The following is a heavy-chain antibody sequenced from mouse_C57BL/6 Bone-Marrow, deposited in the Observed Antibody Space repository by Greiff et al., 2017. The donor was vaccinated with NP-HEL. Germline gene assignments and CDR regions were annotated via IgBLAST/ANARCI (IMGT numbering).Heavy chain of an antibody. CDR2: INPNYGTT. D-gene: IGHD2-4*01. CDR3: AGLLYYDYGADC. J-gene: IGHJ2*01. Sequence: VQLKESGPELVKPGASVKISCKASGYSFTDYNMNWVKQSNGKSLEWIGVINPNYGTTSYNQKFKGKATLTVDQSSSTAYMQLNSLTSEDSAVYYCAGLLYYDYGADCWGQGTTLTVSS. CDR1: GYSFTDYN. V-gene: IGHV1-39*01.